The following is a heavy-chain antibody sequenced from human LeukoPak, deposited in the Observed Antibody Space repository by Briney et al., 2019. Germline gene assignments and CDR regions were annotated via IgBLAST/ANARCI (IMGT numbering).Heavy chain of an antibody. CDR2: IYHSGST. J-gene: IGHJ4*02. CDR1: GGSISSGGYS. CDR3: ARDSPAGIAY. D-gene: IGHD2-2*02. V-gene: IGHV4-30-2*01. Sequence: SQTLSLTCAVSGGSISSGGYSWSWIRQPPGKCLEWIGYIYHSGSTYYNPSPKSRVTITVDRSKNQSSLKPSSVTAADTAVYYCARDSPAGIAYWGQGTLVTVSS.